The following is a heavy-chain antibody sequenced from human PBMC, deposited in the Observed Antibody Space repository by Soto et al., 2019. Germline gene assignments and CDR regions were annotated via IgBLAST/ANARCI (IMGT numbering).Heavy chain of an antibody. V-gene: IGHV3-23*01. Sequence: GGSLRLSCAASGFNFSTYALSWVRQAPGKGLEWVSAISGGQQNTYYADSVKGRFAISRDNSKSTVYLQMNSLRADDTAVYYCARDGKSAGTAYWGQGTLVTV. J-gene: IGHJ4*02. CDR2: ISGGQQNT. CDR3: ARDGKSAGTAY. D-gene: IGHD1-1*01. CDR1: GFNFSTYA.